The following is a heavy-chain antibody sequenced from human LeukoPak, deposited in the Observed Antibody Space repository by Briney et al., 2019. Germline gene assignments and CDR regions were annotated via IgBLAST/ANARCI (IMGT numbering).Heavy chain of an antibody. CDR3: AKDPTPYVGASAD. CDR1: GFTFGSYA. CDR2: ITGSGDNT. V-gene: IGHV3-23*01. D-gene: IGHD1-26*01. J-gene: IGHJ4*02. Sequence: GGSLRLSCAASGFTFGSYAMSWVRQAPGKGLEWVSTITGSGDNTYYTDSVKGRFTFSRDNSKSTLYLQMNSLRAEDTAVYYCAKDPTPYVGASADWGQGTLVTVSS.